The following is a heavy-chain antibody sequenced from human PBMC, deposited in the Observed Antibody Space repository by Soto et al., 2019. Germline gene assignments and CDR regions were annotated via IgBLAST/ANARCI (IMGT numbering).Heavy chain of an antibody. CDR1: GYSFTDYH. D-gene: IGHD2-8*01. J-gene: IGHJ6*02. V-gene: IGHV1-2*04. CDR2: INPKSGGT. Sequence: AASVKVSCKASGYSFTDYHIHWVRHAPGQGLEWLGRINPKSGGTSTAQKFQGWVTMTTDTSISTASMELTRLTSDDTAIYYCARGDSTDCSNGVCSFFYNHDMDVWGQGTTVTVSS. CDR3: ARGDSTDCSNGVCSFFYNHDMDV.